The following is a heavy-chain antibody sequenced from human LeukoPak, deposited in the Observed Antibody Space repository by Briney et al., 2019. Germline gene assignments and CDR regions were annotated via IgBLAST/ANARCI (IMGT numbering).Heavy chain of an antibody. CDR3: IVFGDSNH. CDR1: GLTGSHNY. V-gene: IGHV3-53*01. J-gene: IGHJ5*02. CDR2: IHTSGDT. D-gene: IGHD4-17*01. Sequence: GGSLRLSCAASGLTGSHNYVSWVRQAPGKGLEWVSAIHTSGDTCYADSVKGRFTISRDTSKNALYLQIDSLRVEDTAVYYCIVFGDSNHWGQGTLVTVSS.